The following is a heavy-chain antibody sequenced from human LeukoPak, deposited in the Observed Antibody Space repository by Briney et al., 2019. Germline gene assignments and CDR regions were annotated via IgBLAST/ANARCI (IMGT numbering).Heavy chain of an antibody. V-gene: IGHV3-30*03. Sequence: PGGSLRLSCAASEFTFNSYGMHWVRQAPGKGLEWVAVISFDGSIKYYADSVKGRFTISRDNSKNTVYLQMNSLRAEDTAVYYCARGLRGRYPVTTSDYWGQGTLVTVSS. J-gene: IGHJ4*02. CDR1: EFTFNSYG. CDR3: ARGLRGRYPVTTSDY. CDR2: ISFDGSIK. D-gene: IGHD4-17*01.